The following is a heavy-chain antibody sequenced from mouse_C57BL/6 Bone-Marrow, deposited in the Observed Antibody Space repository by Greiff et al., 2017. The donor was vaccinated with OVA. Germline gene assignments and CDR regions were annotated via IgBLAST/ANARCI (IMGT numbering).Heavy chain of an antibody. J-gene: IGHJ3*01. CDR2: INPNNGGT. CDR1: GYTFTDYY. V-gene: IGHV1-26*01. D-gene: IGHD1-1*01. Sequence: VQLQQSGPELVKPGASVKISCKASGYTFTDYYMNWVKQSHGKSLEWIGDINPNNGGTSYNQKFKGKATLTVAKSSSTAYMELRSLTSEDSAVYYCARSGGGSSLAWFAYWGQGTLVTVSA. CDR3: ARSGGGSSLAWFAY.